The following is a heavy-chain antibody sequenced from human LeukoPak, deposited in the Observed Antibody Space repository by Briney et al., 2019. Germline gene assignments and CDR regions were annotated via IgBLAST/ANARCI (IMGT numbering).Heavy chain of an antibody. J-gene: IGHJ5*02. CDR1: GCTFSSYA. Sequence: GGCLRLSWAASGCTFSSYAMHWVRQAPGKGLEWVAVISYDGSNKYYADSVKGRFTISRDNSKNTLYLQMNSLRAEDTAVYYCARDVRSTGDWFDPWGQGTLVTVSS. CDR3: ARDVRSTGDWFDP. V-gene: IGHV3-30-3*01. CDR2: ISYDGSNK. D-gene: IGHD4-11*01.